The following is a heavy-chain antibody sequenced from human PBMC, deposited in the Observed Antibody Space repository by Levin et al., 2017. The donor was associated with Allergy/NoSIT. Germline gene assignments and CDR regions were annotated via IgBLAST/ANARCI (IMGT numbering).Heavy chain of an antibody. V-gene: IGHV3-7*01. Sequence: GESLKISCAASGFTFSSYWMSWVRQAPGKGLEWVANIKQDGSEKYYVDSVKGRFTISRDNAKNSLYLQMNSLRAEDTAVYYCARENGQSYYYYGMDVWGQGTTVTVSS. CDR1: GFTFSSYW. CDR2: IKQDGSEK. J-gene: IGHJ6*02. CDR3: ARENGQSYYYYGMDV.